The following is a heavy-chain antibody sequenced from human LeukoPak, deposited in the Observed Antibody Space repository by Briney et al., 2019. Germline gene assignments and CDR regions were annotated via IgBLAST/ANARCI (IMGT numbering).Heavy chain of an antibody. Sequence: ASVKVSCKASGYTFTSYDINGVGQAPGQGLEWMGWMNPNRGNTGYAQKFQGRVTITRNTSKSTAYMELSSLRSEDTAVYYCARGRRRVIDYWGQGTLVTVSS. CDR3: ARGRRRVIDY. J-gene: IGHJ4*02. V-gene: IGHV1-8*03. CDR1: GYTFTSYD. CDR2: MNPNRGNT. D-gene: IGHD4-23*01.